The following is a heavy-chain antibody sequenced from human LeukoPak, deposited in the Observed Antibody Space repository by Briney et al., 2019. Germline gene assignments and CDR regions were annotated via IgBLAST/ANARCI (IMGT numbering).Heavy chain of an antibody. D-gene: IGHD6-13*01. J-gene: IGHJ3*02. CDR3: ARHGIAAAGTEDAFDI. V-gene: IGHV5-51*01. Sequence: GESLKISCKGSGYSFTSYWIGWVRQMPGKGLEWMGIIYPGDSDTRDSPSFQGQVTISADKSISTAYLQWSSLKASDTAMYYCARHGIAAAGTEDAFDIWGQGTMVTVSS. CDR1: GYSFTSYW. CDR2: IYPGDSDT.